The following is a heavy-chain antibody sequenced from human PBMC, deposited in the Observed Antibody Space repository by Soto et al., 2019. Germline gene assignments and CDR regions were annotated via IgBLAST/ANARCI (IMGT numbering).Heavy chain of an antibody. CDR2: INHSGKT. J-gene: IGHJ5*02. CDR3: ARGQTSNDWFDP. CDR1: GGSFSDYY. V-gene: IGHV4-34*01. Sequence: PSETLSLTCAVHGGSFSDYYWSWIRQAPGKGLEWIGEINHSGKTNYNPSLKSRVNMSVDTSKNQFSLKVNSVTAVDTAVYYCARGQTSNDWFDPWGQGNLVTVSS. D-gene: IGHD7-27*01.